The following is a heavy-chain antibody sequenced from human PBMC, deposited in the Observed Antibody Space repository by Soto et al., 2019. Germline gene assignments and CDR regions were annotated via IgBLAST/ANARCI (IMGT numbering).Heavy chain of an antibody. D-gene: IGHD6-13*01. CDR3: ARDVIAAAGTDYYYYGMDV. CDR2: IYYSGST. V-gene: IGHV4-59*01. Sequence: SETLSLTCTVSGGSISSYYWSWIRQPPGKGLEWIGYIYYSGSTNYNPSLKSRVTISVDTSKNQFSLKLSSVTAADTAVYYCARDVIAAAGTDYYYYGMDVWGQGTTVTVSS. J-gene: IGHJ6*02. CDR1: GGSISSYY.